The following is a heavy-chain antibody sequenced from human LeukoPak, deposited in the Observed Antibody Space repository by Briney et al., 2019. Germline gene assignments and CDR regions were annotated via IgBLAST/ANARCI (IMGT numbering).Heavy chain of an antibody. D-gene: IGHD3-22*01. CDR1: GFAVRSSY. J-gene: IGHJ4*02. CDR3: AGSSGGGFDY. CDR2: IYSDGST. Sequence: GGSLRLSCAASGFAVRSSYMTWVRQAPGKGLEWVSLIYSDGSTYYADSVKGRFTISRDNSKNTLYLQMNRLRAEDTAVYFCAGSSGGGFDYWGQGTLVTVPS. V-gene: IGHV3-53*01.